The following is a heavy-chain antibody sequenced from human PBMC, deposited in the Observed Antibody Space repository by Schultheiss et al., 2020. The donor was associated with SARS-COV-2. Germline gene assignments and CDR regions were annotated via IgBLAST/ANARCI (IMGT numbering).Heavy chain of an antibody. Sequence: SVTLSLTCTVSGGSISSGGYYWSWIRQHPGKGLEWIGYIYYSGSTYYNPSLKSRVTISVDTSKNQFSLKLSSVTAADTAVYYCVKEEGHGPNNFDYWGQGTLVTVSS. J-gene: IGHJ4*02. D-gene: IGHD2/OR15-2a*01. CDR1: GGSISSGGYY. CDR2: IYYSGST. V-gene: IGHV4-31*03. CDR3: VKEEGHGPNNFDY.